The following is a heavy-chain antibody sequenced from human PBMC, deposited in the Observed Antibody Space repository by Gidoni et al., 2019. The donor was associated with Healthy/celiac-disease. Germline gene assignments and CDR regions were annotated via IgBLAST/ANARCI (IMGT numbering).Heavy chain of an antibody. J-gene: IGHJ3*02. CDR2: IWYDGSNK. V-gene: IGHV3-33*01. D-gene: IGHD6-25*01. CDR1: GFTFSSYG. Sequence: QLQLVESGGGVVQPGRSLSLSCAAPGFTFSSYGMHWVRQAPGKGLECVAVIWYDGSNKYYADSVKGRFTISRDNSNNTLYLQMNSLRAEDTAVYYCASPVATARDPSAFDIWGQGTMVTVFS. CDR3: ASPVATARDPSAFDI.